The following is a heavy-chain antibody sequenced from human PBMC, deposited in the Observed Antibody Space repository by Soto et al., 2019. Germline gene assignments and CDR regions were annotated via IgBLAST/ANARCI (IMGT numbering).Heavy chain of an antibody. CDR3: ARGDSTDCSNGVCSFFYNHDMDV. CDR2: INPKSGGT. Sequence: ASVKVSCKASGYSFTDYHIHWVRQAPGQGLEWLGRINPKSGGTSTAQKFQGGVTMTTDTSISTASMELTRLTSDDTAIYYCARGDSTDCSNGVCSFFYNHDMDVWG. D-gene: IGHD2-8*01. J-gene: IGHJ6*02. CDR1: GYSFTDYH. V-gene: IGHV1-2*06.